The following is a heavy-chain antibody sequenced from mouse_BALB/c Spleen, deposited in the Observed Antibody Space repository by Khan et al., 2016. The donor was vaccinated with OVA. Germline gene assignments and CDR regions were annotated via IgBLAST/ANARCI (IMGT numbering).Heavy chain of an antibody. CDR2: INPYNDGT. V-gene: IGHV1S136*01. D-gene: IGHD1-1*01. Sequence: EVQLQESGPELVKPGASMKMSCKASGYTFTSYVIHWVKQKPGQGLEWIAYINPYNDGTNYNLKFKGKATLTLDKSSSTAYMELSSLTSDDSAVYYGARRTTVRYFDVWGAGTTVTVSS. J-gene: IGHJ1*01. CDR1: GYTFTSYV. CDR3: ARRTTVRYFDV.